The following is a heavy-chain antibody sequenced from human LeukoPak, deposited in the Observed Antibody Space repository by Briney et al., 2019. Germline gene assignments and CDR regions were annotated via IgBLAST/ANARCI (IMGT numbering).Heavy chain of an antibody. J-gene: IGHJ3*02. V-gene: IGHV3-9*03. CDR2: ISWNSGSI. CDR1: GFTFDDYA. Sequence: GRSLRLSCAPSGFTFDDYAMHWVRQAPGKGLEWVSGISWNSGSIGYADSVKGRFTISRDNAKNSPYLQMNSLRAEDMALYYCAKGLAAIIRSYAFDIWGQGTMVTVSS. D-gene: IGHD6-19*01. CDR3: AKGLAAIIRSYAFDI.